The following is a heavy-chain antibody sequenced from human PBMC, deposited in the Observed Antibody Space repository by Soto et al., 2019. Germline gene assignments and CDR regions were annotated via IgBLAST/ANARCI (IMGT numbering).Heavy chain of an antibody. J-gene: IGHJ5*02. CDR2: IYYSGST. D-gene: IGHD6-19*01. CDR3: ARGDSSGLNWFDP. Sequence: SETLSLTCTVSGGSISSYYWSWIRQPPGKGLEWIGYIYYSGSTNYNPSLKSRVTISVDTSKNQFSLKLSSVTAADTAVYYCARGDSSGLNWFDPWGQGTLVTVSS. CDR1: GGSISSYY. V-gene: IGHV4-59*01.